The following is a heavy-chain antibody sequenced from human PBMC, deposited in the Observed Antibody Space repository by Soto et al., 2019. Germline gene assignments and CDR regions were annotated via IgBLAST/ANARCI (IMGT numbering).Heavy chain of an antibody. J-gene: IGHJ6*02. D-gene: IGHD3-22*01. Sequence: EVQLLESGGGLVQPGGSLRLSCAASGFTFSSYAMSWVRQAPGKGLEWVSAISGSGGSTYYADSVKGRFTISRDNSKNTLYLQVNMLRAENTAVYYCAKDAYYDSSGYNSYYYGMDVWGQGPTVTVSS. V-gene: IGHV3-23*01. CDR2: ISGSGGST. CDR1: GFTFSSYA. CDR3: AKDAYYDSSGYNSYYYGMDV.